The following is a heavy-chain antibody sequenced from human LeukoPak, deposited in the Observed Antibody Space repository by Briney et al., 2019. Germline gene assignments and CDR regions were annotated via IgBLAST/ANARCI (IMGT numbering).Heavy chain of an antibody. CDR3: ARKPEIDV. J-gene: IGHJ3*01. CDR2: IGSGSNDI. V-gene: IGHV3-48*02. Sequence: GGPLSLACGACGFTFSNYSMNGLRQAPGKGLEGVSYIGSGSNDIFYADSVKGRFTISRDNAKDSLFLQMNSLRDDDTAVYYCARKPEIDVWRQGTLVTVSS. CDR1: GFTFSNYS.